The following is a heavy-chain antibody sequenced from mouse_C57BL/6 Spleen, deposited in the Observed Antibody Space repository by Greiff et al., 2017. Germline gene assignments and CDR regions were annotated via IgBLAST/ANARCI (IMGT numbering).Heavy chain of an antibody. CDR2: INPNNGGT. V-gene: IGHV1-26*01. CDR3: AREEELGRNFDY. CDR1: GYTFTDYY. Sequence: EVQLQQSGPELVKPGASVKISCKASGYTFTDYYMNWVKQSHGKSLEWIGDINPNNGGTSYNQKFKGKATLTVDKSSSTAYMELRSLTSEDSAVYYCAREEELGRNFDYWGQGTTLTVSS. D-gene: IGHD4-1*01. J-gene: IGHJ2*01.